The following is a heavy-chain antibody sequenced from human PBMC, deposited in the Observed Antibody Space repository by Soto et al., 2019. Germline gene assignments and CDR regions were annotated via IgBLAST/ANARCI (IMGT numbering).Heavy chain of an antibody. CDR1: GFTFSDAW. CDR3: TTGVRLRYFDWPYPFDY. CDR2: IKSKTDGGTT. D-gene: IGHD3-9*01. V-gene: IGHV3-15*01. J-gene: IGHJ4*02. Sequence: GGSLRLSCAASGFTFSDAWMSWVRQAPGKGLEWVGRIKSKTDGGTTDYAAPVKGRFTISRDDSKNTLYLQMNSLKTEDTAVYYCTTGVRLRYFDWPYPFDYWGQGTLVTVSS.